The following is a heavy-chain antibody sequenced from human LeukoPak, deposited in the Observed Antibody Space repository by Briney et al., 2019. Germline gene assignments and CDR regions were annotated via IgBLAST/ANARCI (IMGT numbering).Heavy chain of an antibody. J-gene: IGHJ6*03. CDR3: ARGNTIFGVVSRLNYMDV. V-gene: IGHV1-69*02. D-gene: IGHD3-3*01. CDR2: IIPILGIA. CDR1: GGTFSSYT. Sequence: GASVKVSCKASGGTFSSYTISWVRHAPGQGLEWMGSIIPILGIANYAQKFQGRVTITADKSMSTAYMELSSLRSEDTAVYYCARGNTIFGVVSRLNYMDVWGQRTTVTVSS.